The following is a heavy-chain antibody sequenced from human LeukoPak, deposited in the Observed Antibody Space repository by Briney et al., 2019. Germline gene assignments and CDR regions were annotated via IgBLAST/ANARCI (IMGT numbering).Heavy chain of an antibody. CDR2: IKGSGGST. CDR1: GFTFSSYA. Sequence: PGGSLRLSCAASGFTFSSYAMSWVRQAPGKGLEWVSSIKGSGGSTNYADSVKGRFTISRDNSKNTLYLQMNSLRAGDTAVYYCAKSVSRYLEYIQQWGEGTLVTVSS. D-gene: IGHD5/OR15-5a*01. V-gene: IGHV3-23*01. CDR3: AKSVSRYLEYIQQ. J-gene: IGHJ1*01.